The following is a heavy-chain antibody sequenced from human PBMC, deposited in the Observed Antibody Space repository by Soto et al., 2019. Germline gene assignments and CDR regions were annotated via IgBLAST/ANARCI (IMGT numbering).Heavy chain of an antibody. J-gene: IGHJ3*01. CDR1: GYSLSEIR. Sequence: ASVKVSCKVSGYSLSEIRIHWVRQVPGKGLEWMGGLDPEDDETVYAQRFQGRLTVTEDTSTDTASLEMSSLRSDDTAVYYCVTGAAAATDAFDVWGQGTMVTVS. V-gene: IGHV1-24*01. CDR3: VTGAAAATDAFDV. CDR2: LDPEDDET. D-gene: IGHD6-25*01.